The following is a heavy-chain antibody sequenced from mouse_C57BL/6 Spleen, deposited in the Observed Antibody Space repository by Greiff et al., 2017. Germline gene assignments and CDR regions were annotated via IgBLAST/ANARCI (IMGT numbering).Heavy chain of an antibody. D-gene: IGHD1-2*01. CDR2: IRSKSNNYAT. J-gene: IGHJ2*01. CDR3: VRQGYGQHFDY. CDR1: GFSFNTYA. V-gene: IGHV10-1*01. Sequence: EVQLVESGGGLVQPKGSLKLSCAASGFSFNTYAMNWVRQAPGKGLEWVARIRSKSNNYATYYADSVKDRFTISRDDSESMLYLQMNNLKTEDTAMYYCVRQGYGQHFDYWGQGTTLTVSS.